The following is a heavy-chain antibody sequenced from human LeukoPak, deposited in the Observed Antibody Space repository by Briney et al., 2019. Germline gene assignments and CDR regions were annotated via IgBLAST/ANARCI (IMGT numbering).Heavy chain of an antibody. CDR3: AKPFPTVRIQPGRGY. CDR2: ISAYNGNT. CDR1: GYTFTSYG. J-gene: IGHJ4*02. V-gene: IGHV1-18*01. Sequence: ASVKVSCKASGYTFTSYGISWVRQAPGQGLEWMGWISAYNGNTNYAQKLQGRVTMTTDTSTSTAYMELRSLRSDDTAVYYCAKPFPTVRIQPGRGYWGQGTLVTVSS. D-gene: IGHD5-18*01.